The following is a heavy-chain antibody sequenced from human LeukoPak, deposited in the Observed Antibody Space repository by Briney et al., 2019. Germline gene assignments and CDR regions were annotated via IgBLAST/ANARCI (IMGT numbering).Heavy chain of an antibody. J-gene: IGHJ4*02. CDR1: GGSISSGGYS. V-gene: IGHV4-30-2*01. Sequence: PSQTLSLTCAVSGGSISSGGYSWSWIRQPPGKGLEWIGYIYHSGSTYYNPSLKSRVTISVDRSKTQFSLKLSSVTAADTAVYYCARWVTTEYYFDYWGQGTLVTVSS. D-gene: IGHD4-17*01. CDR3: ARWVTTEYYFDY. CDR2: IYHSGST.